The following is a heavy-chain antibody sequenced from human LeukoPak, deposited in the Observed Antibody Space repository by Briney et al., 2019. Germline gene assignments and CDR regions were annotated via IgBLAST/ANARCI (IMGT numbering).Heavy chain of an antibody. J-gene: IGHJ4*02. Sequence: SETLSLTCTVSGGSISSSSYYWGWIRQPPGKGLEWIGSIYYSGSTYYNPSLKSRVTISVDTSKNQFSLKLSSVTAADTAVYYCARLPQIAAAGLIFDYWGQGTLVTVSS. CDR1: GGSISSSSYY. D-gene: IGHD6-13*01. V-gene: IGHV4-39*07. CDR2: IYYSGST. CDR3: ARLPQIAAAGLIFDY.